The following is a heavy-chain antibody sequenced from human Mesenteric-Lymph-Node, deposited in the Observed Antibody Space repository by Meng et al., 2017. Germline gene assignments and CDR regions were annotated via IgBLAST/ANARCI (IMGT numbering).Heavy chain of an antibody. CDR1: GFTFSSYA. J-gene: IGHJ4*02. D-gene: IGHD1-26*01. CDR2: ISGSGTST. CDR3: AKGLRGTYDY. Sequence: EVQLLESGGGLVQSGGSLRLSCAASGFTFSSYAMSWVRQAPGKGLEWVSAISGSGTSTFYADSVKGRFTISRDDSKNTLHLQTYSLRAEDTALYYCAKGLRGTYDYWGQGTLVTVSS. V-gene: IGHV3-23*01.